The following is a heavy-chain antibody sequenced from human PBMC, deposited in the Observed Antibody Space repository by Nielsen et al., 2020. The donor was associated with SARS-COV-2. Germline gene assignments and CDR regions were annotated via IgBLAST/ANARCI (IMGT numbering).Heavy chain of an antibody. CDR2: IDHSGTT. J-gene: IGHJ1*01. D-gene: IGHD3-22*01. Sequence: SETLSLTCTVSQGSFNSYYWSWIRQPPGGGLEWIGDIDHSGTTYYNPSLKSRVSISVDTSKNQFSLHLTSVTAADTAVYYCTRGLGYYDPRVYFQHWGQGTLVTVSS. CDR3: TRGLGYYDPRVYFQH. V-gene: IGHV4-34*01. CDR1: QGSFNSYY.